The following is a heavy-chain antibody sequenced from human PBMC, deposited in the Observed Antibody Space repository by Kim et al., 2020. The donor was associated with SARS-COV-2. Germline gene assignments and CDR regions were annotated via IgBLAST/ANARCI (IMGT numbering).Heavy chain of an antibody. D-gene: IGHD6-19*01. CDR3: AREAVAGSFDY. Sequence: NNRYSQRFQGRVSITRDTSATTAYLEVSGLISEDTAVYYCAREAVAGSFDYWGQGSLVTVSS. V-gene: IGHV1-3*01. CDR2: NN. J-gene: IGHJ4*02.